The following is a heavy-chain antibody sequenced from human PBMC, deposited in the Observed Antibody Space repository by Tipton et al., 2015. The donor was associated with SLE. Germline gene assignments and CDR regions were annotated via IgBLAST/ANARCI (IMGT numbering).Heavy chain of an antibody. D-gene: IGHD3-22*01. J-gene: IGHJ4*02. CDR3: ARHDYDSNGYYQHYFDY. CDR2: ISHSGNI. CDR1: GFSISSGYY. V-gene: IGHV4-38-2*01. Sequence: TLSLTCVVSGFSISSGYYWGWIRQSPEKGLEWIGSISHSGNIYFNPSLKSRASLSTDTSRNEVLLRLSSVTAADTAVYYCARHDYDSNGYYQHYFDYWGQGTLVTVSS.